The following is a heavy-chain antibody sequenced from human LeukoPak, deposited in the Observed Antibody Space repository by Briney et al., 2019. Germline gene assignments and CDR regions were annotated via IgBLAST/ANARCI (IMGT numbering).Heavy chain of an antibody. CDR1: GGTFSSYA. CDR2: IIPILGIA. D-gene: IGHD1-26*01. Sequence: ASVTVSCKASGGTFSSYAISWVRQAPGQGLEWMGRIIPILGIANYAQKFQGRVTITADKSTSTAYMELSSLRSEDTAVYYCARDSGSYFYWGQGTLVTVSS. V-gene: IGHV1-69*04. J-gene: IGHJ4*02. CDR3: ARDSGSYFY.